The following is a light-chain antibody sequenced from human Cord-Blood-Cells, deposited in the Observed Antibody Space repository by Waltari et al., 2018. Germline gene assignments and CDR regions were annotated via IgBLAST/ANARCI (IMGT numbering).Light chain of an antibody. CDR3: QQYDNLPFT. J-gene: IGKJ3*01. Sequence: DIQMTQSPSSLSASVGDRATITCQASQDISNYLNWYQQKPGKAPKLLIYDASNLETGVPSRFSGSGSGTDFTFTISSLQPEDIATYNCQQYDNLPFTFGPGTKVDIK. CDR2: DAS. V-gene: IGKV1-33*01. CDR1: QDISNY.